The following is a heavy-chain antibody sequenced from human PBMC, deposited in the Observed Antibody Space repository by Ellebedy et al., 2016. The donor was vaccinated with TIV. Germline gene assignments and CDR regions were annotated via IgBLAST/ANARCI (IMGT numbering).Heavy chain of an antibody. Sequence: SLKISCAASGFTFENYAMHWVRQAPGKGLEWVSGIRWNGANKGYADSVKGRFPISRDNPKNSLYLQLNSLRVEDTAIYFCAKDKTPADSSSWYYFDHWGQGTLVTVSS. CDR1: GFTFENYA. CDR2: IRWNGANK. D-gene: IGHD6-13*01. V-gene: IGHV3-9*01. CDR3: AKDKTPADSSSWYYFDH. J-gene: IGHJ4*02.